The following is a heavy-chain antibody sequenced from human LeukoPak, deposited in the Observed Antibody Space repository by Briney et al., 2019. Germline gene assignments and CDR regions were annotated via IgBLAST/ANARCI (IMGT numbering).Heavy chain of an antibody. CDR3: AREPLYGFLDY. J-gene: IGHJ4*02. D-gene: IGHD3-3*01. Sequence: PSETLSLTCTVSGGSVSSGSYYWSWIRQPPGKGLEWIGYRYYSGSTNYTPSLKSRVTISVDTSKNQFSLKLSSVTAADTAVYYCAREPLYGFLDYWGQGTLVTVSS. CDR1: GGSVSSGSYY. V-gene: IGHV4-61*01. CDR2: RYYSGST.